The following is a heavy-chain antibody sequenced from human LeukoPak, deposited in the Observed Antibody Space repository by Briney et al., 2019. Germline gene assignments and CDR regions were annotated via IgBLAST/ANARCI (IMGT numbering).Heavy chain of an antibody. Sequence: GGSLRLSCAASGFAFSSDSMNWVRQAPGKGLEWVSSIGSSSSSIYYADSVKGRFTISRDNAKNSLYLQMNSLRAEDTAVYYCARDEWGDAFDIWGQGTMVTVFS. J-gene: IGHJ3*02. V-gene: IGHV3-21*01. D-gene: IGHD1-26*01. CDR3: ARDEWGDAFDI. CDR2: IGSSSSSI. CDR1: GFAFSSDS.